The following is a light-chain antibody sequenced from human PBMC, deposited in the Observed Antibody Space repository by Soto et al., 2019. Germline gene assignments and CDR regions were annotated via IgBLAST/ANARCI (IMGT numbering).Light chain of an antibody. J-gene: IGKJ5*01. CDR1: QSIHVW. V-gene: IGKV1-5*01. CDR2: DAS. Sequence: DIQMTQSPSTLSASAGDRVIITCRASQSIHVWLAWYQQRAGKAPKLLINDASSLESGVPSRFSGSGSGTEITLTISSLQPDDFATYYCQQFHSFPVTFGQGTRLEI. CDR3: QQFHSFPVT.